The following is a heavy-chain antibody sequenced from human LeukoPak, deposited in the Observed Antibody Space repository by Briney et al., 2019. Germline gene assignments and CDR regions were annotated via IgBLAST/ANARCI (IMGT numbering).Heavy chain of an antibody. V-gene: IGHV4-34*01. CDR2: INHSGDT. CDR1: GGAFSGYY. Sequence: PSETLSLTCAVYGGAFSGYYWSWVRQPPGKGLEWIGEINHSGDTKYNPSLTRRVSMSVDVSKDQFSLKLTSLTAADTAVYYCARGSRNYNNYEGADYWGQGTLVTVSS. D-gene: IGHD4-11*01. CDR3: ARGSRNYNNYEGADY. J-gene: IGHJ4*02.